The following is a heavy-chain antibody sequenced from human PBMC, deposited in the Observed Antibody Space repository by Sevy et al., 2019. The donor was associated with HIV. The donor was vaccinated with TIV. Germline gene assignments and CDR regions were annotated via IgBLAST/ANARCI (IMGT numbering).Heavy chain of an antibody. CDR2: IYYNGHI. J-gene: IGHJ4*02. CDR3: AGENAWGRGYS. Sequence: SETLSLTCTVSGGSITSLYWNWIRQPPGKGLEWIAIIYYNGHINYNPPLKSRVTLSLDTSKNQFSLRLSSVTAADTAMYYCAGENAWGRGYSWGQGTLVTVSS. CDR1: GGSITSLY. D-gene: IGHD1-26*01. V-gene: IGHV4-59*08.